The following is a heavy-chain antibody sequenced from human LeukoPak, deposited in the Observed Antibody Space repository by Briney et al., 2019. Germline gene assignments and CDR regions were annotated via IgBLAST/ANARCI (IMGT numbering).Heavy chain of an antibody. Sequence: GGSLSLSCAASGFTFSSYSMNWVRQAPGKGLEWVSSISSSSSYIYYADSVKGRFTISRDNAKNSLYLQMNSLRAEDTAVYYCARVLTSDFWSGNLGAFDIWGQGTMVTVSS. CDR3: ARVLTSDFWSGNLGAFDI. J-gene: IGHJ3*02. D-gene: IGHD3-3*01. V-gene: IGHV3-21*01. CDR2: ISSSSSYI. CDR1: GFTFSSYS.